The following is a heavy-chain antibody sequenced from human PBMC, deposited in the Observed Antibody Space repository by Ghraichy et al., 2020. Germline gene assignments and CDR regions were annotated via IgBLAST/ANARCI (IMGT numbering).Heavy chain of an antibody. CDR3: ANYCSGGSCLDAFDI. CDR2: IYTSGST. CDR1: GGSISSYY. D-gene: IGHD2-15*01. Sequence: SETLSLTCTVSGGSISSYYWSWIRQPAGKGLEWIGRIYTSGSTNYNPSLKSRVTMSVDTSKNQFSLKLSSVTAADTAVYYCANYCSGGSCLDAFDIWGQGTMVTVSS. J-gene: IGHJ3*02. V-gene: IGHV4-4*07.